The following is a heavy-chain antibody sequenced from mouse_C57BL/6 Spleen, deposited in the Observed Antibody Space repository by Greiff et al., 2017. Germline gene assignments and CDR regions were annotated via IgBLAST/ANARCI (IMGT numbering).Heavy chain of an antibody. CDR1: GYTFTSYD. CDR2: IYPRDGST. CDR3: AGAYYSNYVLYAMDY. V-gene: IGHV1-85*01. J-gene: IGHJ4*01. Sequence: VKLMESGPELVKPGASVKLSCKASGYTFTSYDINWVKQRPGQGLEWIGWIYPRDGSTKYNEKFKGKATLTVDTSSSTAYMELHSLTSEDSAVYFCAGAYYSNYVLYAMDYWGQGTSVTVSS. D-gene: IGHD2-5*01.